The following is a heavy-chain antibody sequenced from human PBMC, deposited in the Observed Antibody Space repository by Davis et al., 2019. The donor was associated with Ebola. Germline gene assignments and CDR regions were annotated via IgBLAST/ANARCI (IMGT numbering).Heavy chain of an antibody. V-gene: IGHV3-48*01. D-gene: IGHD2-2*01. Sequence: GESLKISCAASGFAFDTYAIHWVRQAPGKGLEWVSSITTNGWSTYYADSVKGRFIISRDNAKNSLFLQMQSLRGDDTAVYFCARETPISSRSDWWGQGTLVTVSS. CDR3: ARETPISSRSDW. CDR1: GFAFDTYA. CDR2: ITTNGWST. J-gene: IGHJ4*02.